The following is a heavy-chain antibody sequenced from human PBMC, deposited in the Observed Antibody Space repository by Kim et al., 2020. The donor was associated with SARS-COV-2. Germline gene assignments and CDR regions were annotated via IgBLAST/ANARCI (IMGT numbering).Heavy chain of an antibody. Sequence: GGSLRLSCAASGFTFSSYAMSWVRQAPGKGLEWVSAISGSGGSTYYADSVKGRFTISRDNSKNTLYLQMNSLRAEDTAVYYCAKDIFSGDIAAAAHWGQGTLVTVSS. CDR2: ISGSGGST. D-gene: IGHD6-13*01. J-gene: IGHJ4*02. V-gene: IGHV3-23*01. CDR3: AKDIFSGDIAAAAH. CDR1: GFTFSSYA.